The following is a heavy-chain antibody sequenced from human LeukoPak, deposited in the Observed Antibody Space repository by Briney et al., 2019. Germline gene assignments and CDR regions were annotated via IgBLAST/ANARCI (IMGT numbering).Heavy chain of an antibody. CDR3: AREGYCSSTSCYRSYYYYGMDV. J-gene: IGHJ6*02. CDR1: GFTFSSYA. Sequence: PGRSLRLSCAASGFTFSSYAMHWVRQAPGKGLEWVAVISYDGSNKYYADSVKGRFTISRDNSKNTLYLQMNSLRAEDTAVYYCAREGYCSSTSCYRSYYYYGMDVWGQGTTVTVSS. D-gene: IGHD2-2*02. V-gene: IGHV3-30*04. CDR2: ISYDGSNK.